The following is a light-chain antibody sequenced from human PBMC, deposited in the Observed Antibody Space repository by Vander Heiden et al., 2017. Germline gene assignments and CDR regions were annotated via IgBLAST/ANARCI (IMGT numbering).Light chain of an antibody. V-gene: IGLV1-47*01. CDR1: SSNIGSNY. J-gene: IGLJ2*01. CDR3: TAWDDSLSGHVV. CDR2: RNN. Sequence: QSVLTQPPSASGTPGKRVTISCSGSSSNIGSNYVYWYQQVPGAAPKLLIYRNNQRPSGVPDRFSGSKSGTSASLAISGLRSEDEADYYCTAWDDSLSGHVVFGGGTKLTVL.